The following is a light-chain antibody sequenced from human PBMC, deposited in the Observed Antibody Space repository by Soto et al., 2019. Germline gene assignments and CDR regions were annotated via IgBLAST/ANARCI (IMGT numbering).Light chain of an antibody. CDR3: LLFYGDAWV. Sequence: QTVVTQEPSLTVSPGGTVTLTCASSTGAVTSGYYPNWFQQKAGQAPRVLIYSTSNKHSWTPARFSGSLLGGKAALTLSGVQPEDEAEYYCLLFYGDAWVFGGGTQLPVL. CDR1: TGAVTSGYY. J-gene: IGLJ3*02. V-gene: IGLV7-43*01. CDR2: STS.